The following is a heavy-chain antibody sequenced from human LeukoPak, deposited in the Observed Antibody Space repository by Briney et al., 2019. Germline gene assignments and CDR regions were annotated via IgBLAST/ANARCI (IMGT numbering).Heavy chain of an antibody. Sequence: PSQTLSLTCAVSGGSISSGGYSWSWIRQPPGKGLEWIGYIYYSGSTYYNPSLKSRVTISVDTSKNQFSLKLSSVTAADTAVYYCARSILTGYYKDDYWGQGTLVTVSS. V-gene: IGHV4-30-4*07. CDR2: IYYSGST. J-gene: IGHJ4*02. CDR1: GGSISSGGYS. D-gene: IGHD3-9*01. CDR3: ARSILTGYYKDDY.